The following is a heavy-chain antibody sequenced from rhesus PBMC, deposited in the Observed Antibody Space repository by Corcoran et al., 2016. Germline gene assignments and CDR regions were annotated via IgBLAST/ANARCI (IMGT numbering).Heavy chain of an antibody. CDR1: GCSISSNY. CDR3: AREGSGWYGRFDV. D-gene: IGHD6-31*01. J-gene: IGHJ5-1*01. V-gene: IGHV4-173*01. CDR2: ISGSGGST. Sequence: QLQLQESGPGLVKPSETLSLTCAVPGCSISSNYWSLSRQPPGKGLEWIGRISGSGGSTDYNPSHKSRVTISTDTSKNQFSLKLSSVTAADTAVYYCAREGSGWYGRFDVWGPGVLVTVSS.